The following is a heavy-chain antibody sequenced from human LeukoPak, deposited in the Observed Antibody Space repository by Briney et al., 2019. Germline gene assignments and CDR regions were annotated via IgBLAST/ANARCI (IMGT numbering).Heavy chain of an antibody. D-gene: IGHD6-13*01. CDR3: AREMEGFIAAAGPYYYYYYMDV. CDR1: GFTFSSYS. CDR2: ISSSSSTM. Sequence: GGSLRLSCAASGFTFSSYSMNWVRQAPGKGLEWVSYISSSSSTMFYADSVKGRFTISRDNAKNSLYLQMRSLRAEDTAVYYCAREMEGFIAAAGPYYYYYYMDVWGKGTTVTVSS. V-gene: IGHV3-48*01. J-gene: IGHJ6*03.